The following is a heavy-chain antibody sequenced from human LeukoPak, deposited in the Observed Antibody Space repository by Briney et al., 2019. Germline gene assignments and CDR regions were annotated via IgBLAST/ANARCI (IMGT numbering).Heavy chain of an antibody. CDR1: GFTFSNYW. Sequence: GGSPRLSCAASGFTFSNYWMSWVRQTPGKGLEWVANIKEDGSDKYYVDSLKGRFTISRDNAKNSPYLQMNSLRAEDTAVYYCAKDRTRQAYWGQGTLVTVSS. CDR3: AKDRTRQAY. V-gene: IGHV3-7*03. CDR2: IKEDGSDK. D-gene: IGHD3-3*01. J-gene: IGHJ4*02.